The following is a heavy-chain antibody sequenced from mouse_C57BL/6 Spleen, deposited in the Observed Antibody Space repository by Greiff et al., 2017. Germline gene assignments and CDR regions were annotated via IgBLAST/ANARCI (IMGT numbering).Heavy chain of an antibody. V-gene: IGHV1-64*01. CDR3: ARSIWGTTVPSYYFDY. J-gene: IGHJ2*01. Sequence: QVQLQQSGAELVKPGASVKLSCKASGYTFTSYWMHWVKQRPGQGLEWIGMIHPNSGSTNYNEKFKSKATLTVDKSSSTAYMQLSSLTSEDSAVYYCARSIWGTTVPSYYFDYWGQGTTLTVSS. CDR2: IHPNSGST. D-gene: IGHD1-1*01. CDR1: GYTFTSYW.